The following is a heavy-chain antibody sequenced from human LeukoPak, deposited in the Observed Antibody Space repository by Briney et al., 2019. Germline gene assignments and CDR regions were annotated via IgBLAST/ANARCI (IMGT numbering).Heavy chain of an antibody. CDR3: AREGPRGNSQFDY. CDR2: LYSGGST. D-gene: IGHD2/OR15-2a*01. J-gene: IGHJ4*02. Sequence: GGSLRLSCAASGFLVSSSYMNWVRQAPGKGLEWVSVLYSGGSTFYADSVKGRFTISRDTSKNTLYLQMNSLRAEDTAVYYCAREGPRGNSQFDYWGQGTLVTVSS. CDR1: GFLVSSSY. V-gene: IGHV3-53*01.